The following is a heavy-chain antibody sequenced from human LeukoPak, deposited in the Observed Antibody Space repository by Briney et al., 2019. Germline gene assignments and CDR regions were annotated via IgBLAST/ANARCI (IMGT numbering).Heavy chain of an antibody. V-gene: IGHV1-69*04. CDR1: GGTFSSYA. D-gene: IGHD2-15*01. J-gene: IGHJ4*02. CDR2: IIPILGIA. Sequence: ASVKVSCKASGGTFSSYAISWVRQAPGQGLEWMGRIIPILGIANYAQKFQGRVTITADKPTSTAYMELSSLRSEDTAVYFCARVDGSPDYWGQGTLVTVSS. CDR3: ARVDGSPDY.